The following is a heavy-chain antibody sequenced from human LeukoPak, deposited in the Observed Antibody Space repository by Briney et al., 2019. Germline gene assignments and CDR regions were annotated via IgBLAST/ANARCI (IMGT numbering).Heavy chain of an antibody. CDR1: DDSIGTYY. Sequence: KSPETLSLTCTVSDDSIGTYYWSWIWQPPGKGLEWIGYIFSTGNTNYNPSLKSRVTMSLETSKKQVSLKLNSVTAADTAVYYCARPRSGRPHFNAWGPGTLVTVSS. D-gene: IGHD3-10*01. J-gene: IGHJ5*02. CDR3: ARPRSGRPHFNA. V-gene: IGHV4-59*08. CDR2: IFSTGNT.